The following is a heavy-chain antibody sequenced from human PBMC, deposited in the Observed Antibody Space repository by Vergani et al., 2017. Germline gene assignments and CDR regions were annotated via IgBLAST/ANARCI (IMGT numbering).Heavy chain of an antibody. D-gene: IGHD6-13*01. CDR2: FYTGEGN. CDR1: GGSISSGSYY. Sequence: QVQLQESGPGLVRPSQTLSLTFTFSGGSISSGSYYLSWFRQPAGKGLDWIGRFYTGEGNSYNPSLKSRVTISVDTSKNQFSLQLSSVTAADTAVYYCARDPLYSTTWPFLLLDMDVWGKGTTVTVSS. CDR3: ARDPLYSTTWPFLLLDMDV. J-gene: IGHJ6*04. V-gene: IGHV4-61*02.